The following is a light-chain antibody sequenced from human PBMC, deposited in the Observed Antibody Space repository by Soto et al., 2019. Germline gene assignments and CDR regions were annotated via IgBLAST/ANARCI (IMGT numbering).Light chain of an antibody. V-gene: IGLV1-40*01. Sequence: QSVLTQPPSVSGAPGQRVTISCTGNSSNLGAGYDVHWYQQLPGAAPKLVIFGNRNRPSGVPERFSGSKSGTSASLAITGIQTEDEADYYCQAYDYSLTASVCGGGTKVTVL. J-gene: IGLJ3*02. CDR3: QAYDYSLTASV. CDR1: SSNLGAGYD. CDR2: GNR.